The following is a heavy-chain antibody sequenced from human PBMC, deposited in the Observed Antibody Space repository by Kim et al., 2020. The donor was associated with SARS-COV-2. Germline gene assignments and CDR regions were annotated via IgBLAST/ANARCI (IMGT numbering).Heavy chain of an antibody. CDR1: GFTFSSYS. Sequence: GGSLRLSCAASGFTFSSYSMNWVRQAPGKGLEWVSSISSSSSYIYYADSVKGRFTISRDNAKNSLYLQMNSLRAEDTAVYYCARARGDYDILTGFYTGGFDPWGEGDLVTVSS. CDR2: ISSSSSYI. D-gene: IGHD3-9*01. V-gene: IGHV3-21*01. CDR3: ARARGDYDILTGFYTGGFDP. J-gene: IGHJ5*02.